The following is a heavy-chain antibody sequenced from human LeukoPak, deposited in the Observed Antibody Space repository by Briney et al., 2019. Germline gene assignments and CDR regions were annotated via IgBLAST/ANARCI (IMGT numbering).Heavy chain of an antibody. D-gene: IGHD4-17*01. V-gene: IGHV1-69*01. CDR1: GGTFSSYA. CDR2: IIPIFGTA. Sequence: SVTVSCKASGGTFSSYAISWVRQAPGQGLGWMGGIIPIFGTANYAQKFQGRVTITADESTSTAYMELSSLRSEDTAVYYCARVRALVATVTLTTDYWGQGTLVTVSS. CDR3: ARVRALVATVTLTTDY. J-gene: IGHJ4*02.